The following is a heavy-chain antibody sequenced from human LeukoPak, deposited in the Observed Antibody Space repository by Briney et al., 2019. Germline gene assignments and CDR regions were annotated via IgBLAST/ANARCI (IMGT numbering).Heavy chain of an antibody. CDR3: AKPSGSGVDY. Sequence: PGGYLRLSCGASGFVFDSHDMHWVRQAPGKGLQWVAYIRTDGYHTYYADSVKGRFTITRDNSKNTLYLQMNSLSLEDMGVYYCAKPSGSGVDYWGRGTRVTVSS. CDR2: IRTDGYHT. CDR1: GFVFDSHD. J-gene: IGHJ4*02. D-gene: IGHD1-26*01. V-gene: IGHV3-30*02.